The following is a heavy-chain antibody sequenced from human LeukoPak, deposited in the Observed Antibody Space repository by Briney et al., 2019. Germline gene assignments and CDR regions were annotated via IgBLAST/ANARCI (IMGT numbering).Heavy chain of an antibody. Sequence: XLSLTCTVSGGSXSSGDYYWSWIRQPPGKGLEWIGYIYYSGSTYYNPSLKSRVTISVDTSKNQFSLKLSSVTAADTAVYYCARGINCGGDCYIFDYWGQGTLVTVSS. CDR1: GGSXSSGDYY. D-gene: IGHD2-21*02. CDR2: IYYSGST. CDR3: ARGINCGGDCYIFDY. V-gene: IGHV4-30-4*01. J-gene: IGHJ4*02.